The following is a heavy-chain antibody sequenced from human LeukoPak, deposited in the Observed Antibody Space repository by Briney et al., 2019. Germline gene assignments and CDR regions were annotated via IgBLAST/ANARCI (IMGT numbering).Heavy chain of an antibody. CDR2: ITWNRDNI. Sequence: GGSLRLPCTVSGFTFDDYAMHWVRHTPGKGLEWVAGITWNRDNIGYGDSVKGRFTISRDNVKNVLYLQMNSLRPEDTALYYCTREWGTAADYWGQGTLVTVSS. CDR3: TREWGTAADY. J-gene: IGHJ4*02. V-gene: IGHV3-9*01. D-gene: IGHD6-13*01. CDR1: GFTFDDYA.